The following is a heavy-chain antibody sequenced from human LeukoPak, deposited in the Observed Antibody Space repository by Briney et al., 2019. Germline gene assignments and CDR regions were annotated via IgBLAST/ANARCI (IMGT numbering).Heavy chain of an antibody. D-gene: IGHD6-13*01. CDR2: ISSSSSYI. CDR1: GFTFSSYS. Sequence: PGGSLRLSCAASGFTFSSYSMNWVRQAPGKGLEWVSSISSSSSYIYYADSVKGRFTISRDNAKNSLYLQMNSLRAEDTAVYYCARALEAAAGTYNDAFDIWGQGTMATVSS. J-gene: IGHJ3*02. CDR3: ARALEAAAGTYNDAFDI. V-gene: IGHV3-21*01.